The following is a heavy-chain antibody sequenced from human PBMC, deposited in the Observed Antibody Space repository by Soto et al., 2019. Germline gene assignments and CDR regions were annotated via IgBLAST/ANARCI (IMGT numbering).Heavy chain of an antibody. J-gene: IGHJ3*02. D-gene: IGHD1-26*01. CDR3: ARVGGAPLGAFDI. CDR1: GGSISSSNYY. Sequence: TSETLSLTCTVSGGSISSSNYYWGWIRQPPGKGLEWIGYIFYSGSTNYNPSLTSRVTVSVDTSKNQFSLKLSSVTAADTAVYYCARVGGAPLGAFDIWGQGTMVTVSS. CDR2: IFYSGST. V-gene: IGHV4-61*05.